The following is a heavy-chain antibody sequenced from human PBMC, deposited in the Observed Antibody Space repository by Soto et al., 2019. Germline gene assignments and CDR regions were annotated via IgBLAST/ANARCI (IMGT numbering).Heavy chain of an antibody. CDR3: ARDAGYVLRFLEWSAGGY. V-gene: IGHV1-46*01. CDR1: GYTFTSYY. CDR2: INPSGGST. J-gene: IGHJ4*02. D-gene: IGHD3-3*01. Sequence: QVQLVQSGAEVKKPGASVKVSYKASGYTFTSYYMLWVRQAPGQGLEWMGIINPSGGSTSYAQKSQGRVTMTRDTSTSTVYMELTSLRSEDTAVYYCARDAGYVLRFLEWSAGGYWGQGTLVTVSS.